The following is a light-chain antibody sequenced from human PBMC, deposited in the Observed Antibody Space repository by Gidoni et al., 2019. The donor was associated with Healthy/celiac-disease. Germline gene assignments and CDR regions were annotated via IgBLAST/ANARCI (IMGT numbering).Light chain of an antibody. J-gene: IGKJ4*01. Sequence: DIQMTQSPSSLSASVGDRVTITCRASQSISSSLNWYQQKPGKATKLLIYAASSLQSGVPSRFSGSGSGTDFTLTISIMQPEDFANYYCQQSDSTLPFGGGTKVEIK. CDR2: AAS. V-gene: IGKV1-39*01. CDR3: QQSDSTLP. CDR1: QSISSS.